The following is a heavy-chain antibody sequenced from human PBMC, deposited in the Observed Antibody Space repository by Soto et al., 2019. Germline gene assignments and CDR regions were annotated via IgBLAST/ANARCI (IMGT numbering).Heavy chain of an antibody. CDR3: ARDIESVTAKHFFYYYAMDV. J-gene: IGHJ6*02. D-gene: IGHD2-8*01. CDR1: GFTFSNYG. V-gene: IGHV1-18*01. Sequence: QGQLVQSGAEVKKPGASVKLSCKASGFTFSNYGLNWVRQDPGQGLEWMGWVSANNGHTNYAQNLQGRVSMTTDTSTSTAYMELRGLTFDDTAVYYCARDIESVTAKHFFYYYAMDVWGQGTTVTVSS. CDR2: VSANNGHT.